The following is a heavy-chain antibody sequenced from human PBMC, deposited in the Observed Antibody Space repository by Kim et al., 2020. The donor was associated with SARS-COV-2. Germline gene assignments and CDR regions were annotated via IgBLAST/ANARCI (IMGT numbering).Heavy chain of an antibody. V-gene: IGHV3-11*01. CDR1: GFTFSDYY. CDR2: ISSSGSTI. Sequence: GGSLRLSCAASGFTFSDYYMSWIRQAPGKGLEWVSYISSSGSTIYYADSVKGRFTISRDNAKNSLYLQMNSLRAEDTAVYYCARVDPPYCSGGSCSRSLGYWGQGTLVTVSS. D-gene: IGHD2-15*01. J-gene: IGHJ4*02. CDR3: ARVDPPYCSGGSCSRSLGY.